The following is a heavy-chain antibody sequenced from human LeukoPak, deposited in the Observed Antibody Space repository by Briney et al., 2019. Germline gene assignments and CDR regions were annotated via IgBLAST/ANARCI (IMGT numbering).Heavy chain of an antibody. Sequence: GGSLRLSCAASGFTFSSYEMNWVRQAPGKGLEWVSYISSSGSTIYYADSVKGRFTISRDNAKNSLYLQMNSLRAEDTAVYYCALHEYYLGVDYRGQGTLVTVSS. V-gene: IGHV3-48*03. D-gene: IGHD3-16*01. CDR3: ALHEYYLGVDY. CDR2: ISSSGSTI. CDR1: GFTFSSYE. J-gene: IGHJ4*02.